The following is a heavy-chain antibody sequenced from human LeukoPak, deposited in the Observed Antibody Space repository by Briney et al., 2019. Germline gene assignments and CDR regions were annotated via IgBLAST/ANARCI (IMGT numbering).Heavy chain of an antibody. J-gene: IGHJ4*02. D-gene: IGHD5-18*01. CDR3: ARDHSNGYGYYFDY. Sequence: GGSLRLSCAASGFTVSSNYMSWVRQRPGEGLEWFSVIYSGGSTNYAESVKGRFTISRDKSKNTLYLQMNSLRAEDTAVYYCARDHSNGYGYYFDYWGQGTLVTVSS. V-gene: IGHV3-53*01. CDR2: IYSGGST. CDR1: GFTVSSNY.